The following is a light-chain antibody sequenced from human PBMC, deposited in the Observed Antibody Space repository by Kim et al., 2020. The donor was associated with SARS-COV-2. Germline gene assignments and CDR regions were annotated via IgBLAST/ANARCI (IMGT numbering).Light chain of an antibody. V-gene: IGKV1-39*01. J-gene: IGKJ4*01. CDR3: QQSHSLPLT. CDR1: EIVNNY. CDR2: GAS. Sequence: ASVGDRGTRTCRTREIVNNYLDWYQQVPGKAPKLLVFGASNLQGGVPSRFSGGGSGTEFTLTINSLQPEDFATYYCQQSHSLPLTFGGGTKVDIK.